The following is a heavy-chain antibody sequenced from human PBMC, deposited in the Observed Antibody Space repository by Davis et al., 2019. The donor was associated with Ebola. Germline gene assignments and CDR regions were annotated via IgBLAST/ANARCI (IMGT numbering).Heavy chain of an antibody. V-gene: IGHV3-48*02. Sequence: PGGSLRLSCAASGFTLSSYSMNWVRQAPGKGLEWVSFINRISTTMYYAESVKGRFTISRDNAKNSLYLQMNSLRDEDTAIYYCARDFGLVAPASGSDPWGQGTLVTVSS. CDR3: ARDFGLVAPASGSDP. J-gene: IGHJ5*02. CDR1: GFTLSSYS. CDR2: INRISTTM. D-gene: IGHD5-12*01.